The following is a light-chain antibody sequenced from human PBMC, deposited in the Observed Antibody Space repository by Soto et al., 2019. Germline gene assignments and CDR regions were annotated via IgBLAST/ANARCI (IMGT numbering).Light chain of an antibody. Sequence: EIVLTQTPATLSLSPGQRATLSCWASQSVKTYLMWYQHKPGQAPRLLIYDTSNRATGIPDRFSGSGSGTGFTLPISILKPEDSAVYYCQQRGNSITFGGGTKVEI. CDR2: DTS. CDR3: QQRGNSIT. V-gene: IGKV3-11*01. J-gene: IGKJ4*02. CDR1: QSVKTY.